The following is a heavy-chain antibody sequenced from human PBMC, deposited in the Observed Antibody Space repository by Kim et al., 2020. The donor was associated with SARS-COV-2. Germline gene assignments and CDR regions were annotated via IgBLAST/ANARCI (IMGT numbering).Heavy chain of an antibody. Sequence: SNPSLKSRVTISVDTSKNQFSLKLSSVTAADTAVYYCARMYGDQNPSPSYWGQGTLVTVSS. J-gene: IGHJ4*02. CDR3: ARMYGDQNPSPSY. V-gene: IGHV4-39*07. D-gene: IGHD4-17*01.